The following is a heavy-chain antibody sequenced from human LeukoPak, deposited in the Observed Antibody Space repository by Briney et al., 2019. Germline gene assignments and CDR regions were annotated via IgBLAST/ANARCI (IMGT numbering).Heavy chain of an antibody. V-gene: IGHV3-23*01. CDR2: ISGSGGST. J-gene: IGHJ6*02. CDR1: KFTFSSYW. CDR3: AKDVKTGGYYGMDV. D-gene: IGHD1-14*01. Sequence: GGSLRLSCVASKFTFSSYWMSWVRQAPGKGLEWVSAISGSGGSTYYADSVKGRFIISRDNSKNTLYLQMNSLRAEDTAVYYCAKDVKTGGYYGMDVWGQGTTVTVSS.